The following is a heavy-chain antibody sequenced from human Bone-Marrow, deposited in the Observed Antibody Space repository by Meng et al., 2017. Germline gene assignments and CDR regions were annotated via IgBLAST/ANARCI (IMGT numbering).Heavy chain of an antibody. Sequence: GESLKISCVVSGFTFSGSDVHWVRQASGKGLEWVGRIRSKTDTYATAFAASVKGRFTISRDDSKNTAYLQLNSLKTEDTAVYYCTTVRVVGGYCSGGSCYSGWFDPWGQGTLVTVSS. V-gene: IGHV3-73*01. CDR3: TTVRVVGGYCSGGSCYSGWFDP. J-gene: IGHJ5*02. CDR1: GFTFSGSD. CDR2: IRSKTDTYAT. D-gene: IGHD2-15*01.